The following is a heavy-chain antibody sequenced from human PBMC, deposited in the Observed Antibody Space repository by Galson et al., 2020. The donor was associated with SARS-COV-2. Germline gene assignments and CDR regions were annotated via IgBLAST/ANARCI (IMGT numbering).Heavy chain of an antibody. CDR3: ARGLDGNGRFNGWDY. J-gene: IGHJ4*02. CDR1: GTSISSGSYS. D-gene: IGHD1-26*01. Sequence: SETLSLTCAVSGTSISSGSYSWNWIRQPPGKGLEWIGYISHSGGTYYNPSLKSRVTISGDRSKNQFSLRLSSVTAADTAVYYCARGLDGNGRFNGWDYWGQGTLVTVSS. V-gene: IGHV4-30-2*01. CDR2: ISHSGGT.